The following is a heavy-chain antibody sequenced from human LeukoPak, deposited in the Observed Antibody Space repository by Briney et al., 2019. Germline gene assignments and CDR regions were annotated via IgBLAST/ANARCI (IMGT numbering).Heavy chain of an antibody. CDR2: ISSNGGST. CDR3: VKDLTGGFDY. J-gene: IGHJ4*02. V-gene: IGHV3-64D*06. D-gene: IGHD7-27*01. CDR1: GFTFSSYA. Sequence: PGGSLRLSCEASGFTFSSYAMHWVRRAPGKGLEYVSAISSNGGSTYYADSVRGRFTISRDNSKNTLYLQMSSLRAEDTAVYYCVKDLTGGFDYWGQGTLVTVSS.